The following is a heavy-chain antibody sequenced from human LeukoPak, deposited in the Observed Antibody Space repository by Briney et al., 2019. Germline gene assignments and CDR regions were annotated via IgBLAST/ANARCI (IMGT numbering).Heavy chain of an antibody. CDR3: ARGLGYNYGPIDY. D-gene: IGHD5-18*01. J-gene: IGHJ4*02. V-gene: IGHV1-69*04. CDR1: GGTFSSYA. Sequence: SVKVSCKASGGTFSSYAISWVRQAPGQGLEWMGRIIPILGIANYAQKFQGRVTITADKSTSTAYMELSSLRSEDTAVYYCARGLGYNYGPIDYWGQGTLVTVSS. CDR2: IIPILGIA.